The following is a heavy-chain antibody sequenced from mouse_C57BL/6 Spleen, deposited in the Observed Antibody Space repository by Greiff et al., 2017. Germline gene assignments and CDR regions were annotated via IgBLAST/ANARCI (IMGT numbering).Heavy chain of an antibody. CDR3: TRREGLRRAFDY. Sequence: LQQSGGGLVQPGGSMKLSCAASGFTFSDAWMDWVRQSPEKGLEWVAEIRNKANNHATYYAESVKGRFTISRDDSKSSVYLQMNSLRAEDTGIYYCTRREGLRRAFDYWGQGTTLTVSS. CDR1: GFTFSDAW. CDR2: IRNKANNHAT. J-gene: IGHJ2*01. V-gene: IGHV6-6*01. D-gene: IGHD2-2*01.